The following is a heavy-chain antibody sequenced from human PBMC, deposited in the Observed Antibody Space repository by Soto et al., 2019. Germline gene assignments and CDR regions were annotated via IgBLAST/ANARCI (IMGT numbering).Heavy chain of an antibody. CDR1: GGSISSFY. Sequence: SETLSLTCTVSGGSISSFYWSWIRHPPGKGLEWIGYIYYSGSTSYNPSLKSRLSISVDTPNNQFSLRLTSVTAADTAVYYCAREDSSGYKFFDNWGQGTLVTVSS. CDR3: AREDSSGYKFFDN. CDR2: IYYSGST. J-gene: IGHJ4*02. V-gene: IGHV4-59*01. D-gene: IGHD3-22*01.